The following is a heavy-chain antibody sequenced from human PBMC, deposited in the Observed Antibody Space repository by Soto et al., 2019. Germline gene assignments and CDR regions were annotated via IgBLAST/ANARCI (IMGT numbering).Heavy chain of an antibody. J-gene: IGHJ6*02. CDR2: IVVGSGNT. D-gene: IGHD3-3*01. V-gene: IGHV1-58*01. CDR1: GFTFTSSA. CDR3: AAPTYDFWSGVADGMDV. Sequence: GASVTVSCQASGFTFTSSAVQWVRQARGQSREWIGWIVVGSGNTNYEQKFQESVDITRDMSTITAYMELSSLRSEDTAVYYCAAPTYDFWSGVADGMDVWGQGTTVTVSS.